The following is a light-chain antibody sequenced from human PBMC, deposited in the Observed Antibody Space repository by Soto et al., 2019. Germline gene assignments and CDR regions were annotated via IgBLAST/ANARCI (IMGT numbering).Light chain of an antibody. CDR3: QDYVASPGT. J-gene: IGKJ2*02. CDR2: DAS. V-gene: IGKV3-20*01. CDR1: QSVRNRY. Sequence: DIVLTQSPATLSVSPGERATISCRVSQSVRNRYLAWYQQKPGQAPRLLLYDASSMPSGIPARFTGSGSGTDFTLSISRLEPEDFATYYCQDYVASPGTFGHGTKLEIK.